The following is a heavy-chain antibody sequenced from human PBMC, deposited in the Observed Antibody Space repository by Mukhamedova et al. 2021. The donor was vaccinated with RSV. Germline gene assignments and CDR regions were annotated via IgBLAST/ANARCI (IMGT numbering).Heavy chain of an antibody. Sequence: NEYYADSVKGRFTIFRDNSKNTLYLQMNSLRAEDTAVYYCARPSYHYGSGSYYNGGRGYFVPWGGAP. V-gene: IGHV3-30*01. CDR3: ARPSYHYGSGSYYNGGRGYFVP. D-gene: IGHD3-10*01. CDR2: NE. J-gene: IGHJ2*01.